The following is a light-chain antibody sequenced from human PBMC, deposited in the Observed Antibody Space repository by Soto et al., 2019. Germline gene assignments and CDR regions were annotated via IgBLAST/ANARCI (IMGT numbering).Light chain of an antibody. V-gene: IGKV1-33*01. CDR3: QQYDSRPNT. J-gene: IGKJ2*01. CDR1: QDITLY. CDR2: DVS. Sequence: DLQMTQSPSSLSASVGDIVTITCQASQDITLYLNWYHHKAGKAPNLLIHDVSTLETGDLARFSVREHGTLLTHTINILQPEDVAPYYCQQYDSRPNTFGQGPKVEIK.